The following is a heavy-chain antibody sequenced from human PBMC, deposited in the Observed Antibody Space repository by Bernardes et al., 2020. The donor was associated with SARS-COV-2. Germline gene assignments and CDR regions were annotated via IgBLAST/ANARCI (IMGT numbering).Heavy chain of an antibody. CDR3: ARSRLVDDYVWGSYRYTLQDYYYYGMDV. CDR1: GYTFTGYY. D-gene: IGHD3-16*02. J-gene: IGHJ6*02. CDR2: INPNSGGT. Sequence: ASVKVSCKASGYTFTGYYMHWVQQAPGQGLEWMGWINPNSGGTNYAQKFQGWVTMTRDTSISTAYMELSRLRSDDTAVYYCARSRLVDDYVWGSYRYTLQDYYYYGMDVWGQGTTVTVSS. V-gene: IGHV1-2*04.